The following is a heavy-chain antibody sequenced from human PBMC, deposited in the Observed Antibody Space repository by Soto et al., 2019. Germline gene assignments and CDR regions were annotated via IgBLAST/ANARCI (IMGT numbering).Heavy chain of an antibody. CDR2: IYWNDDK. Sequence: SGPTLVNPTQTLTLTCTFSGFSLSTSGVGVGWIRQPPGKALEWLALIYWNDDKRYSPSLKSRLTITKDTSKNQVVLTMNNMDPVDTATYYWAHRHPVGATKAAFDYWGQGTLVTVSS. J-gene: IGHJ4*02. V-gene: IGHV2-5*01. D-gene: IGHD1-26*01. CDR3: AHRHPVGATKAAFDY. CDR1: GFSLSTSGVG.